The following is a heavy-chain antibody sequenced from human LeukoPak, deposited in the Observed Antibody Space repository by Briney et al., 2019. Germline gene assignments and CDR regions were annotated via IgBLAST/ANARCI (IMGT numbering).Heavy chain of an antibody. J-gene: IGHJ5*02. CDR1: GYTFTSYG. CDR3: ANGGLGYCSGGSCPQNWFET. Sequence: ASVKVSCKASGYTFTSYGISWVRQAPGQGLGWMGWISAYNGNTNYAQKLQGRVTTTTDTSTSTAYMEVRSLRSDDTALYYCANGGLGYCSGGSCPQNWFETWGQGTLVTVSS. V-gene: IGHV1-18*01. D-gene: IGHD2-15*01. CDR2: ISAYNGNT.